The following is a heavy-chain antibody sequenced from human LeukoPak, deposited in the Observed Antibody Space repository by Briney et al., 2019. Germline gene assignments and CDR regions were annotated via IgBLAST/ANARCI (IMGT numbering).Heavy chain of an antibody. Sequence: GGSLRLSCAPSGFTLSSYWMHWVRHAPGKGRVWGSRINSDGSITNYADSVKGRFTISRDNAKNTLYLQMNSLSADDTAVYYCTRVAGPIAWGQGTLVTVSS. CDR3: TRVAGPIA. D-gene: IGHD2-15*01. V-gene: IGHV3-74*01. J-gene: IGHJ5*02. CDR2: INSDGSIT. CDR1: GFTLSSYW.